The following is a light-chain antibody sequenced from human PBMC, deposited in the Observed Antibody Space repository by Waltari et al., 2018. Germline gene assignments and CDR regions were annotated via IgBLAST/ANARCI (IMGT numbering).Light chain of an antibody. J-gene: IGLJ1*01. CDR1: SRDIGALKY. V-gene: IGLV2-14*03. Sequence: QSALTQPASVSGSPGQSITISCTGTSRDIGALKYVSWYQQPPGKAPKPIIYDVNSRPSGVSNQFSGSKSGNTASLTISGLQAEDEADYYCSSYTTSSTYVLGTGTKVTVL. CDR3: SSYTTSSTYV. CDR2: DVN.